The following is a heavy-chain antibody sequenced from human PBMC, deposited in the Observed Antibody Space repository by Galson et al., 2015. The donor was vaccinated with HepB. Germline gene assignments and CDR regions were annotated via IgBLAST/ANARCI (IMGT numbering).Heavy chain of an antibody. CDR1: GLTVSSNY. J-gene: IGHJ4*02. Sequence: SLRLSCAASGLTVSSNYMSWVRQAPGKGLEWVSVIYSGGTTYYADSVKGRFTISRDNSKNMVYLQMNSLRAEDTAVYYCVRDKIEDSTGWYDFDYWGQGTLVTVSS. V-gene: IGHV3-53*01. D-gene: IGHD6-19*01. CDR3: VRDKIEDSTGWYDFDY. CDR2: IYSGGTT.